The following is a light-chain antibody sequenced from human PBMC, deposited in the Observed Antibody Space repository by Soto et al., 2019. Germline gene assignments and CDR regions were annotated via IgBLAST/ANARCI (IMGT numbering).Light chain of an antibody. Sequence: QSALTQPASVSGSPGQSITISCTGTSSDVGSYNLVSWYQQHPGKAPKLMIYEGSKRPSGVSNRFSGSKSGNTASPTISGLQAEDEADYYCCSYAGSSTSLYVFGTGTKLTVL. J-gene: IGLJ1*01. CDR1: SSDVGSYNL. V-gene: IGLV2-23*01. CDR3: CSYAGSSTSLYV. CDR2: EGS.